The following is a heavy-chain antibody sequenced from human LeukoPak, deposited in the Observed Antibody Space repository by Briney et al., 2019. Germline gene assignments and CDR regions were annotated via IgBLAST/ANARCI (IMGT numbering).Heavy chain of an antibody. CDR3: ARGASPHCSGGSCSPIDF. CDR2: INHSGNP. D-gene: IGHD2-15*01. J-gene: IGHJ4*02. V-gene: IGHV4-34*01. CDR1: GGSFSGYY. Sequence: PSETLSLTCAVYGGSFSGYYWSWIRQPPGKGLEWIGEINHSGNPNYNPSQSRVTISVDTSKNQFSLNLSSVTAADTAVYYCARGASPHCSGGSCSPIDFWGQGTLVTVSS.